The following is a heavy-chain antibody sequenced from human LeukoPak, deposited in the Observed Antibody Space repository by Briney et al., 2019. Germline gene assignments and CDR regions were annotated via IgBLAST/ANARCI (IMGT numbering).Heavy chain of an antibody. CDR1: GGSISSGAYY. CDR3: ARENIKWELPTYYFDY. D-gene: IGHD1-26*01. J-gene: IGHJ4*02. Sequence: KASETLSLTCIVSGGSISSGAYYWAWIRQPPGKGLEWIVTINNSGSTYYNPSLKSRVTISVDTSKNQFSLKLSSVTAADTAVYYCARENIKWELPTYYFDYWGQGTLVTVSS. CDR2: INNSGST. V-gene: IGHV4-39*07.